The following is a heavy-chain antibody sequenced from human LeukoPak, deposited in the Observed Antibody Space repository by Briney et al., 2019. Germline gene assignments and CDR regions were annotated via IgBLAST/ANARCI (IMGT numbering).Heavy chain of an antibody. V-gene: IGHV4-59*01. CDR2: IYYSGST. D-gene: IGHD2-21*02. CDR1: GGSISSYY. CDR3: AGLYCGGDCPRPFGY. Sequence: PSETLSLTCTVSGGSISSYYWSWIRQPPGKGLEWIGYIYYSGSTNYNPSLKSRVTISVDTSKNQFSLKLSSVTAADTAVYYCAGLYCGGDCPRPFGYWGQGTLVTVSS. J-gene: IGHJ4*02.